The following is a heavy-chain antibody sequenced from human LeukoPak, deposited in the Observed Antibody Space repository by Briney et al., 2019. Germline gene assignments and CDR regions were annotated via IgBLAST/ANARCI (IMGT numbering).Heavy chain of an antibody. Sequence: ASVKVSCKASGYTFTSYYMHWVRQAPGQGLEWMGIINPSGGSTSYAQKFQGRVTMTRDMSTSKVYMELSSLRSEDTAVYSCARSGNWNYRGHFDYCGQGTLVTVSS. CDR3: ARSGNWNYRGHFDY. CDR1: GYTFTSYY. CDR2: INPSGGST. V-gene: IGHV1-46*01. J-gene: IGHJ4*02. D-gene: IGHD1-7*01.